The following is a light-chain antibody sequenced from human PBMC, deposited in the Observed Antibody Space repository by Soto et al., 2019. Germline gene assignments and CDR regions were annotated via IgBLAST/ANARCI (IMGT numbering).Light chain of an antibody. Sequence: ALTQPRSVSGSPGQSVTISCTGTSNDVGAYNYVSWYQQHPGKAPKLMIYDVNERPSGVPVRFSGSKSGNTASLTISGLQAEDGADYYCCSYAGSQTYVFGTGTKVTVL. J-gene: IGLJ1*01. CDR3: CSYAGSQTYV. V-gene: IGLV2-11*01. CDR1: SNDVGAYNY. CDR2: DVN.